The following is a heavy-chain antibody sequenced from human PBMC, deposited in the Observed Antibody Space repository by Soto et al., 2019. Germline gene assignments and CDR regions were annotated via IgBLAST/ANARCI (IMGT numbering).Heavy chain of an antibody. CDR1: GFTFSTYG. V-gene: IGHV3-21*01. CDR2: ISDSGHYI. Sequence: GGSLRPSCAASGFTFSTYGLNWVRQAPGKGLEWLSSISDSGHYIYYADSVTGRFTISRDNAKNSLFLQMNSLRGEDTAVHYCARTGLALHHSASHWFDPWGPGTLVTVSS. D-gene: IGHD3-9*01. J-gene: IGHJ5*02. CDR3: ARTGLALHHSASHWFDP.